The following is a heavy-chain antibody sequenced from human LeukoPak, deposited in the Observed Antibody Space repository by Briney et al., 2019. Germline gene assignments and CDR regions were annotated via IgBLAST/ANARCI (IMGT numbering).Heavy chain of an antibody. Sequence: PGGSLRLSCAASGFTFSSYWMSWVRQAPGKGLEWVANIKQDGSEKYYVDSVKGRFTISRDNAKNSLYLQMNSLRAEDTAVYYCARGRSWIQLWLGYYYYMDVWGKGTTVTVSS. D-gene: IGHD5-18*01. CDR2: IKQDGSEK. J-gene: IGHJ6*03. CDR1: GFTFSSYW. CDR3: ARGRSWIQLWLGYYYYMDV. V-gene: IGHV3-7*01.